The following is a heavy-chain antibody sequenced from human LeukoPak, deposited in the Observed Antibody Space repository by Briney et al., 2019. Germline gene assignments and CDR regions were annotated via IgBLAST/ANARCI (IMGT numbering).Heavy chain of an antibody. V-gene: IGHV3-7*03. D-gene: IGHD2-8*01. J-gene: IGHJ5*02. CDR1: GFSFSTHW. CDR3: ARAVLMVYGNWFDP. Sequence: GGSLRLSCAASGFSFSTHWMSWFRQAPGKGLEGVALIKQDGSVIHYVDSVKGRFTISRDSAKNSLPLQMNSLRAEDTAVYYCARAVLMVYGNWFDPWGQGTLVTVSS. CDR2: IKQDGSVI.